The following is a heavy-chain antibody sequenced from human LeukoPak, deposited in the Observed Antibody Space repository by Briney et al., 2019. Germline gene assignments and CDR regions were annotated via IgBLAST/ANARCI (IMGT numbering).Heavy chain of an antibody. CDR3: ASARKRGRWLAFDI. CDR1: GFTFSSYG. CDR2: IWYDGSNK. V-gene: IGHV3-33*01. J-gene: IGHJ3*02. Sequence: GGSLRLSCAASGFTFSSYGMHWVRQAPGKGLEWVAVIWYDGSNKYYADSVKGRFTISRDNSKNTLYLQMNSLRAEDTAAYYCASARKRGRWLAFDIWGQGTMVTVSS. D-gene: IGHD5-12*01.